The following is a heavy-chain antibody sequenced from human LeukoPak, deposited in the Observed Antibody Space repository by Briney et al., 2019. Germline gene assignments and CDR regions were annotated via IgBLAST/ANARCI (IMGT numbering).Heavy chain of an antibody. CDR1: GGTFNRHA. V-gene: IGHV1-69*05. D-gene: IGHD4-17*01. CDR2: IVPIFGTA. Sequence: ASVKVSCKASGGTFNRHAVTWVRQAPGQGLEWMGGIVPIFGTANYAQKFQGRVTITTDESTNTAYMELTSLTSEDTAVYYCASGKYGLRSWFDPWGQGTLVTVSP. J-gene: IGHJ5*02. CDR3: ASGKYGLRSWFDP.